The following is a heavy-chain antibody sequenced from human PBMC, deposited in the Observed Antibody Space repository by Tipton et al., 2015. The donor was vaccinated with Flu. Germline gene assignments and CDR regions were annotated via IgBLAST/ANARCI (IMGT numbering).Heavy chain of an antibody. D-gene: IGHD6-19*01. CDR3: AKDGWDTSGWYPFDY. V-gene: IGHV3-30*02. CDR2: IRHDESDK. CDR1: GFSFSSYG. J-gene: IGHJ4*02. Sequence: QLVQSGGGVVQPGRSLRLSCAASGFSFSSYGMHWVRQAPGKGLEWVAFIRHDESDKYYADSVKGRFTISRDNSKNALYLAINSLRTEDTAVYYCAKDGWDTSGWYPFDYWGQGTLVTVSS.